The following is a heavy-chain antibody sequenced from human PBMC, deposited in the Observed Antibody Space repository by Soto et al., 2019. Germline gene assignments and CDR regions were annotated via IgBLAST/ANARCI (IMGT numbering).Heavy chain of an antibody. J-gene: IGHJ3*02. CDR3: TTGLVKGRGAFDI. D-gene: IGHD2-21*01. CDR1: GFTISSNY. Sequence: AGTLILSCAASGFTISSNYLSWVRQAPGKGLEWVSVIYSGGSTYYADSVKGRFTISRDNSKNTLYLQMNSLRAEDTAVYYCTTGLVKGRGAFDIWGQGTMVTVPS. CDR2: IYSGGST. V-gene: IGHV3-66*01.